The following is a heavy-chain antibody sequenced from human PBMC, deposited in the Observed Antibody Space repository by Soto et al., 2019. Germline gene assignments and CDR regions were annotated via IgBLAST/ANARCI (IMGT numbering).Heavy chain of an antibody. J-gene: IGHJ4*02. CDR3: ARTRKYYYDSSGYYLSY. D-gene: IGHD3-22*01. CDR1: GGTFSSYA. CDR2: IIPIFGTA. Sequence: SVKVSCKASGGTFSSYAISWVRQAPGQGLEWMGGIIPIFGTANYAQKFQGRVTITADESTSTAYMELSSLRSEDTAVYYCARTRKYYYDSSGYYLSYWGQGTLVTVS. V-gene: IGHV1-69*13.